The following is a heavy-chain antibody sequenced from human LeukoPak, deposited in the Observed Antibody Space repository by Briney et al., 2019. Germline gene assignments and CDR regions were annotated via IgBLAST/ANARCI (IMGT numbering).Heavy chain of an antibody. CDR1: GDSPTSLRRYS. CDR2: ISYGGST. CDR3: ARDWGIRTTEYNAFDM. V-gene: IGHV4-59*12. Sequence: PSETLSLTCTVSGDSPTSLRRYSWSWIRQAPGKGLGWIGSISYGGSTNYNPSLKSRVAISVDTSQNQFSLKLMSVTAADTAVYSCARDWGIRTTEYNAFDMWGRGTMVTVSS. D-gene: IGHD2/OR15-2a*01. J-gene: IGHJ3*02.